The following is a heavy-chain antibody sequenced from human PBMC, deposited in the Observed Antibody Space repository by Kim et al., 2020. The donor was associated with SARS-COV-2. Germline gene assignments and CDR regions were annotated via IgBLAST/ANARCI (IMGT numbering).Heavy chain of an antibody. D-gene: IGHD3-22*01. V-gene: IGHV3-23*01. CDR3: AKGARDGSGYYYLLDY. Sequence: SVKGRFTISRDNSKNTLYLQLSSLRAEDTALYYCAKGARDGSGYYYLLDYWGQGTLVTVSS. J-gene: IGHJ4*02.